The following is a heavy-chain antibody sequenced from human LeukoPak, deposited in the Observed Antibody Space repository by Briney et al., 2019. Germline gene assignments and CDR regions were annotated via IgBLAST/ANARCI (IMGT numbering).Heavy chain of an antibody. V-gene: IGHV1-18*01. CDR3: AREGTGETAFDY. CDR1: GYSFTKYG. Sequence: ASVKVSCKASGYSFTKYGISWVRQAPGQGLEWMGWITSYNGNTNYAQKFQGRLTMTIDTSTTTAYMELRSLRSDDTAVYHCAREGTGETAFDYWGQGTLVTVSS. J-gene: IGHJ4*02. D-gene: IGHD1-1*01. CDR2: ITSYNGNT.